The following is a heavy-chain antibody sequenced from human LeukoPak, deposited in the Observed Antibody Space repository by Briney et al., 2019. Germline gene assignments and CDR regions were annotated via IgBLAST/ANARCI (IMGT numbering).Heavy chain of an antibody. Sequence: GGSLRLSCAASGFTFSSYSMNWVRQAPGKGLEWVSYISSSSSTIYYADPVKGRFTISRDNAKNSLYLQMNSLRDEDTAVYYCAREIRPHRYYDSSGYYYWGQGTLVTVSS. CDR1: GFTFSSYS. D-gene: IGHD3-22*01. J-gene: IGHJ4*02. V-gene: IGHV3-48*02. CDR2: ISSSSSTI. CDR3: AREIRPHRYYDSSGYYY.